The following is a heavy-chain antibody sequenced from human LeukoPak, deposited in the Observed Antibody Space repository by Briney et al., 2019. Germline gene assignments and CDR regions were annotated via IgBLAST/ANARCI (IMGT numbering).Heavy chain of an antibody. CDR1: GFTFSGSA. D-gene: IGHD5-24*01. V-gene: IGHV3-73*01. CDR2: VRSKANSYAT. CDR3: TRRPMATTNDY. Sequence: HGGSLRLSCAASGFTFSGSAMHWVRQASGKGLEWVGRVRSKANSYATAYAASVKGRFTISRDDSKNTAYLQMNSLKTEDTAVYYCTRRPMATTNDYWGQGTLVTVS. J-gene: IGHJ4*02.